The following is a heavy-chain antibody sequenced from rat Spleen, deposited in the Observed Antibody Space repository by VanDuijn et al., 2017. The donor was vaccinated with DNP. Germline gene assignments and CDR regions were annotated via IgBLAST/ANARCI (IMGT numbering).Heavy chain of an antibody. Sequence: QVQLQQSGAELAKPGSSVKISCKASGYTFTSYYISWIKQTTGQGLEYIGYINTGSGGTNYNEKIKGKATLTVDKSSTTAFMQLSSLTPDDSAVYYCARRRLPYWYFDFWGPGTMVTVSS. CDR3: ARRRLPYWYFDF. V-gene: IGHV1-43*01. CDR1: GYTFTSYY. J-gene: IGHJ1*01. D-gene: IGHD1-4*01. CDR2: INTGSGGT.